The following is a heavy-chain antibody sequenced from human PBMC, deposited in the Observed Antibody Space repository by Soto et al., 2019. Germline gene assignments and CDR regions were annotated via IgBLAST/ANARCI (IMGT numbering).Heavy chain of an antibody. V-gene: IGHV4-61*08. J-gene: IGHJ4*02. Sequence: SETLSLTCTVSCGTVSSGGYYWSWIRQPPGKGLEWIGYISSRGGANYNPSLKSRVTISVDTSKNQFSLKLTSVTAADTAVYYCAMAGNYRYFDAWGQGTLVTVSS. D-gene: IGHD1-7*01. CDR2: ISSRGGA. CDR3: AMAGNYRYFDA. CDR1: CGTVSSGGYY.